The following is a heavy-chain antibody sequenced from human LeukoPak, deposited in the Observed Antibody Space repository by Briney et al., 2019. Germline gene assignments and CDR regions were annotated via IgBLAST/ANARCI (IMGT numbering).Heavy chain of an antibody. Sequence: GGSLRLSCAASGFTFSDYYMSWIRQAPGKGLEWVSYISSSGSTIYYADSVKGRFTISRDDAKNSLYLYMNNLKTEDTAVYHCSREGGQGDQSAFDIWGQGTMVTVSS. CDR1: GFTFSDYY. J-gene: IGHJ3*02. D-gene: IGHD2-21*01. V-gene: IGHV3-11*01. CDR2: ISSSGSTI. CDR3: SREGGQGDQSAFDI.